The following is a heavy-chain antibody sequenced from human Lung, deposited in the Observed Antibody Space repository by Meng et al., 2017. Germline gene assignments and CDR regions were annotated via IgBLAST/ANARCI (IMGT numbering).Heavy chain of an antibody. J-gene: IGHJ4*02. Sequence: QVQLQQGGHGLLKPSETLSLPCVVSGGSFSDYYWGWIRKPPGKGLEWIGEINHSGSTNYNPSLESRATISVDTSQNNLSLKLSSVTAADSAVYYCARGPTTMAHDFDYWGQGTLVTVSS. CDR3: ARGPTTMAHDFDY. D-gene: IGHD4-11*01. CDR2: INHSGST. V-gene: IGHV4-34*01. CDR1: GGSFSDYY.